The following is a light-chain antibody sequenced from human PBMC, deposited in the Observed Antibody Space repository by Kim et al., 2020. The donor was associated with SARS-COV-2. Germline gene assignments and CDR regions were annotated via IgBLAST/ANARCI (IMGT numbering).Light chain of an antibody. J-gene: IGKJ2*03. CDR1: QGISSY. CDR3: QQLNSYPLGS. CDR2: AAS. Sequence: ASVGDRVTITCRASQGISSYLAWYQQKPGKAPKLLIYAASTLQSGVPSRFSGSGSGTEFTLTISSLQPEDFATYYRQQLNSYPLGSFGQGTKLEI. V-gene: IGKV1-9*01.